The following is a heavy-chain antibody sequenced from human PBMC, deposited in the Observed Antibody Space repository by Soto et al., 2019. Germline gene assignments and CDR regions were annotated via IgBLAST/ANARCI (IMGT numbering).Heavy chain of an antibody. V-gene: IGHV4-4*02. Sequence: QVQLQESGPGLVKPSGTLSLTCTVSGASINSTSSGDWWSWVRQPPGKGLEWIGEIHHSGSTNYNPSLKSRVTMSVDKSKNQLSLRLSSVTAADTAVYYCAKMVGATLVDYWGQGTLVTVSS. J-gene: IGHJ4*02. CDR1: GASINSTSSGDW. D-gene: IGHD1-26*01. CDR3: AKMVGATLVDY. CDR2: IHHSGST.